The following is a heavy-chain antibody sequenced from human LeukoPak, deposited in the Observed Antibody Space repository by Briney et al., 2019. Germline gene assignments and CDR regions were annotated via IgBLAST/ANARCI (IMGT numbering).Heavy chain of an antibody. V-gene: IGHV7-4-1*02. Sequence: ASVKVSCKSSGSTFTGYYMHWVRQAPGQGLEWVGCINTNTEKPTYAQAFTGRVVVSLDTSVSTAYLQISSLKAEDAAVYYCARGMSNSPYYFYYYMDVWGKGTTVTVSS. CDR3: ARGMSNSPYYFYYYMDV. J-gene: IGHJ6*03. D-gene: IGHD5-24*01. CDR2: INTNTEKP. CDR1: GSTFTGYY.